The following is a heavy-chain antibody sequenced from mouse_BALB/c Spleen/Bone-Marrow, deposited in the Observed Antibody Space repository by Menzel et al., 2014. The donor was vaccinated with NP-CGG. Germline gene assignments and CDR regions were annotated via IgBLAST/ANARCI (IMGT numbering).Heavy chain of an antibody. CDR1: GFTFSSYG. J-gene: IGHJ2*01. CDR2: ISSGGSYT. V-gene: IGHV5-6*01. Sequence: EVMLVESGGDLVKPGGSLKLSCAASGFTFSSYGMSWVRQTPDKRLVWVATISSGGSYTYYPDSVKGRFTISRDNAKNTLYLQMSSLKSEDTAMYYCARPTTVVATGGSFDYWGQGTTLTVSS. CDR3: ARPTTVVATGGSFDY. D-gene: IGHD1-1*01.